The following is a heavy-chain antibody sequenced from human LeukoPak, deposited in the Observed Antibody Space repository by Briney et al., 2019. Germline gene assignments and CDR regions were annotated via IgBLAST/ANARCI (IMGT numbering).Heavy chain of an antibody. CDR3: AKDLHGGNFDYYYYYGMDV. CDR2: ISGSGGST. CDR1: GFTFSSYA. Sequence: GGSLRLSCAASGFTFSSYAMSWVRQAPGKGLEWVSAISGSGGSTYYADSVKGRFTISRDNSKNTLYLQMNSLRAEDTAVYYCAKDLHGGNFDYYYYYGMDVWGQGTTVTVSS. D-gene: IGHD4-23*01. J-gene: IGHJ6*02. V-gene: IGHV3-23*01.